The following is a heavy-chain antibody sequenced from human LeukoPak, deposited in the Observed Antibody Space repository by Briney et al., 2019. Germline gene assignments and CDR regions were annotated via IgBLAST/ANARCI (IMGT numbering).Heavy chain of an antibody. CDR1: GGTFSSYA. V-gene: IGHV1-69*01. Sequence: SVKVSCKASGGTFSSYAISWVRQAPGQGLEWMGGIIPIFGTANYAQKFQGRVTITADESTSTAYMELSSLRSEDTAVYYCAGAGRGLSGPRYYYGMDVWGKGTTVTVSS. CDR2: IIPIFGTA. CDR3: AGAGRGLSGPRYYYGMDV. J-gene: IGHJ6*04. D-gene: IGHD3-10*01.